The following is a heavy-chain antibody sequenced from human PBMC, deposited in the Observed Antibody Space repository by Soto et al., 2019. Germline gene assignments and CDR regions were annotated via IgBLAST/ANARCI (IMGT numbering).Heavy chain of an antibody. CDR3: TKEGTGRAFDY. V-gene: IGHV3-9*01. CDR1: GFTFDDYA. J-gene: IGHJ4*02. CDR2: IRWNGDNI. Sequence: GGSLRLSCAASGFTFDDYAMYWVRQAPGKGLEWVSGIRWNGDNIGYADSVKGRFTISRDNARNSLYLQMNSLRVEDTALYYCTKEGTGRAFDYWGQGTLVTVSS.